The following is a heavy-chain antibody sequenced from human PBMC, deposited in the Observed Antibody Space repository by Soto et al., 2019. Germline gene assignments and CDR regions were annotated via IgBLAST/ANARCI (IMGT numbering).Heavy chain of an antibody. D-gene: IGHD2-15*01. CDR1: GYTFTSYY. V-gene: IGHV1-46*01. Sequence: GASVKVSCKASGYTFTSYYMHWVRQAPGQGLEWMGIINPSGGSTSYAQKFQGRVTMTRDTSTSTVYMELSSLRSEDTAVYYCARDRCSGGSCYPYYFDYWGQGTLVTVSS. CDR3: ARDRCSGGSCYPYYFDY. CDR2: INPSGGST. J-gene: IGHJ4*02.